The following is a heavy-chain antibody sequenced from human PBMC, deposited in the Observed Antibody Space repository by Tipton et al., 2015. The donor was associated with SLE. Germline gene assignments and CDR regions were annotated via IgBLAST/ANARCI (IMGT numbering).Heavy chain of an antibody. V-gene: IGHV4-34*01. D-gene: IGHD1-26*01. J-gene: IGHJ4*02. CDR2: IDHSGST. CDR3: ARVGFYFDY. CDR1: GGSFSGYY. Sequence: GLVKPSETLSLTCAVYGGSFSGYYWSWIRQPPGKGLEWIGEIDHSGSTNYNPSLKSRVTISEETSKKQFSLKLSSVTAADTAVYYCARVGFYFDYWGQGTLVTVSS.